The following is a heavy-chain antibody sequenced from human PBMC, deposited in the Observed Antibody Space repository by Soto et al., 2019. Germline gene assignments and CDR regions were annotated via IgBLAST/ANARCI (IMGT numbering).Heavy chain of an antibody. CDR3: ARAYGEYYGMDV. CDR1: GGSISSYY. J-gene: IGHJ6*02. V-gene: IGHV4-59*01. Sequence: PSETLSLTCTVSGGSISSYYWSWIRQPPGKGLEWIGYIYYSGSTNYNPSLKSRVTISVDTSKNQFSLKLSSVTAADTAVYYCARAYGEYYGMDVWSQGTTVTVSS. D-gene: IGHD3-16*01. CDR2: IYYSGST.